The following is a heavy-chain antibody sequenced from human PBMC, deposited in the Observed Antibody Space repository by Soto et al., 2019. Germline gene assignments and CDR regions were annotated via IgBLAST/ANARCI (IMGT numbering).Heavy chain of an antibody. CDR2: IWYDGGSK. D-gene: IGHD3-10*01. V-gene: IGHV3-33*03. CDR1: GFTFSNYG. Sequence: GGTLRLSCAASGFTFSNYGMHWVRQAPGKGLEWVAFIWYDGGSKYYAESVKGRFTISRDNTKNTLYLQMNSPRADDKAVYYCARGGIVYSYFGKDVWGQGTLVTVSS. J-gene: IGHJ1*01. CDR3: ARGGIVYSYFGKDV.